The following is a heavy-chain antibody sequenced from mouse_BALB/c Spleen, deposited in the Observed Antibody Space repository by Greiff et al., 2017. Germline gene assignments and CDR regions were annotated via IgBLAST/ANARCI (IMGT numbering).Heavy chain of an antibody. J-gene: IGHJ2*01. CDR3: ARGNYCYFDY. Sequence: EVQRVESGGGLVKPGGSLKLSCAASGFTFSDYYMYWVRQTPEKRLEWVATISDGGSYTYYPDSVKGRFTISRDNAKNNLYLQMSSLKSEDTAMYYCARGNYCYFDYWGQGTTLTVSA. CDR2: ISDGGSYT. V-gene: IGHV5-4*02. CDR1: GFTFSDYY. D-gene: IGHD1-1*01.